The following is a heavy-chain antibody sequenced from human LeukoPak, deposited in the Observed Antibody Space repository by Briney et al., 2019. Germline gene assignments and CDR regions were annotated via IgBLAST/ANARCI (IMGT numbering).Heavy chain of an antibody. CDR2: ITPNADRT. CDR3: AIMHGYYDGSGYWVQ. V-gene: IGHV3-23*01. D-gene: IGHD3-22*01. CDR1: GFTLGGYG. Sequence: GGSLRLSCAASGFTLGGYGMSWVRQAPGKGLEWVSFITPNADRTSYADSVEGRFTISRDNPRNTLYMQMNSLRDEDTALYYCAIMHGYYDGSGYWVQWGQGTLVTVSS. J-gene: IGHJ1*01.